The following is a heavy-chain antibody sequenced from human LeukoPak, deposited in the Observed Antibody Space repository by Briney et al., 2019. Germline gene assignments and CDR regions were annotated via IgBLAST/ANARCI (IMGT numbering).Heavy chain of an antibody. V-gene: IGHV4-4*07. CDR2: IDISGNT. J-gene: IGHJ5*02. CDR3: AREGTSGTHLNWFDP. CDR1: GGSISGYY. Sequence: SETLSLTCTVSGGSISGYYWSWIRQPAGKGLEWIGSIDISGNTNNNPSLRSRVAMSVDTSTNQFSLKLRSVTAADTAVYYCAREGTSGTHLNWFDPWGQGTLVTVSS. D-gene: IGHD1-1*01.